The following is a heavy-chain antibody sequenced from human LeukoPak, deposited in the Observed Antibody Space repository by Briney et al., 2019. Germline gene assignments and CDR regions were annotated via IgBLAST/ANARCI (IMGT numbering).Heavy chain of an antibody. V-gene: IGHV1-2*02. Sequence: ASVKVSCKASGYTFTGYYMHWVRQAPGQGLEWMGWINPNSGGTNYAQKFQGRVTMTRDTSISTAYMELSRLRSDDTAVYYCARGTAGYTSWGTSMVPLEVDYWGQGTLVTVSS. CDR1: GYTFTGYY. J-gene: IGHJ4*02. D-gene: IGHD5-18*01. CDR3: ARGTAGYTSWGTSMVPLEVDY. CDR2: INPNSGGT.